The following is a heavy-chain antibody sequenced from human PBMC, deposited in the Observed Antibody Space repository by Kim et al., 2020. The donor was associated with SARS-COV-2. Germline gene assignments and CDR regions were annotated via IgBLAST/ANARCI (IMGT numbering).Heavy chain of an antibody. V-gene: IGHV3-30*07. D-gene: IGHD2-21*02. Sequence: GRFTISRDNSKNTLYLQMNSLRAEDTAVYYCARVGVVVVTASVGGAIDYWGQGTLVTVSS. J-gene: IGHJ4*02. CDR3: ARVGVVVVTASVGGAIDY.